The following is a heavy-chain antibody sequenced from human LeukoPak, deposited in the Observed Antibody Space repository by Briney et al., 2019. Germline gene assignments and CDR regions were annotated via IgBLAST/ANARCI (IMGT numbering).Heavy chain of an antibody. V-gene: IGHV3-21*01. CDR2: ISSSSSYI. CDR1: GFTFSSYG. D-gene: IGHD4-17*01. J-gene: IGHJ3*02. Sequence: GRSLRLSCAASGFTFSSYGMSWVRQAPGKGLEWVSSISSSSSYIYYADSVKGRFTISRDNAKNSLYLQMNSLRAEDTAVYYCATTTVNAFDIWGQGTMVTVSS. CDR3: ATTTVNAFDI.